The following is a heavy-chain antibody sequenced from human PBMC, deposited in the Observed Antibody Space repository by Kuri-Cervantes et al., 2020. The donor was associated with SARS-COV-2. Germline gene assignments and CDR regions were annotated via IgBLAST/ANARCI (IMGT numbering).Heavy chain of an antibody. Sequence: LSLTCAASGFTVNSNFMIWVRQAPGKGLEWVSVVCSGVTTYYADSVKGRFTISRDNSKNTLYLQMNSLRAEDTAVYYCARDLLGVLGIDAFDIWGQGTMVTVSS. J-gene: IGHJ3*02. CDR3: ARDLLGVLGIDAFDI. V-gene: IGHV3-66*02. CDR1: GFTVNSNF. D-gene: IGHD6-13*01. CDR2: VCSGVTT.